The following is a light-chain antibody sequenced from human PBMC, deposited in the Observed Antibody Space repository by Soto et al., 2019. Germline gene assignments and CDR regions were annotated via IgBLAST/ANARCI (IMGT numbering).Light chain of an antibody. CDR2: KAS. V-gene: IGKV1-5*03. CDR3: QQYNSYPWT. CDR1: QSISSW. J-gene: IGKJ1*01. Sequence: DIQMTQSPSTLSAFVGDRVTITCRASQSISSWLAWYQQKPGKAPKLLIYKASNLESGVPSRFSGSGSGTEFILTISSLQPDDFATYYCQQYNSYPWTFGQGTKVEIK.